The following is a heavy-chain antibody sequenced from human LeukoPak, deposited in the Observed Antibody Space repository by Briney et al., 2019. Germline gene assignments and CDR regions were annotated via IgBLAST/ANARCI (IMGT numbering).Heavy chain of an antibody. Sequence: PGGSLRLSCAASGFTVSSNYMSWVRQAPGKGLEWVSVIYSGGSTYYADSVKGRFTISRDNSKNTLYLQVNSLRAEDTAVYYCARASYCSGGICYYYYWGQGTLVTVSS. CDR3: ARASYCSGGICYYYY. CDR2: IYSGGST. CDR1: GFTVSSNY. D-gene: IGHD2-15*01. J-gene: IGHJ4*02. V-gene: IGHV3-53*01.